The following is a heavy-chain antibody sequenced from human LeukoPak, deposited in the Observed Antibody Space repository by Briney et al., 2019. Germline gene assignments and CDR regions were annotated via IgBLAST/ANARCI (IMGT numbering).Heavy chain of an antibody. D-gene: IGHD3-10*01. V-gene: IGHV1-18*03. CDR3: ARDPPRSATIWAFDI. CDR2: SSSYNGQT. Sequence: ASVKVSCKAFGYTFTDFGITWVRQAPGQGLEWMGWSSSYNGQTNCVQKFQGRVAMTADASTNTAYMELRGLTSDDMAVYYCARDPPRSATIWAFDIWGQGTVVTVSS. CDR1: GYTFTDFG. J-gene: IGHJ3*02.